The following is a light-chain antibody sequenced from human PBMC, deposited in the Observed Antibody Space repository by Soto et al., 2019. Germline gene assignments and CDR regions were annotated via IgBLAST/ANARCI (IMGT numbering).Light chain of an antibody. V-gene: IGKV3-11*01. CDR3: QQRDSWPLT. J-gene: IGKJ4*01. CDR2: DVS. Sequence: ENVLTQSPATLSLSPGEGATLSCRASESVGSYLAWYQKKPGQPPRLLIYDVSGRATGVPARFSGSGSGTDFTLTISSLEPEDFAVYYCQQRDSWPLTFGGGTKVEIK. CDR1: ESVGSY.